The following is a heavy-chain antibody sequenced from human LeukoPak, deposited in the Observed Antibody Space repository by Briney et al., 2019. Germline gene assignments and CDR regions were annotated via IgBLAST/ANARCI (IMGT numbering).Heavy chain of an antibody. D-gene: IGHD1-1*01. J-gene: IGHJ4*02. Sequence: GRSLRLSCAASGFTFSSYAMSWVRQAPGKGLEWVSAISGSGGSTYYADSVKGRFTISRDNSKNTLYLQMNSLRAEDTAVYYCAKDVLGNDYGFDYWGQGTLVTVSS. CDR2: ISGSGGST. CDR1: GFTFSSYA. V-gene: IGHV3-23*01. CDR3: AKDVLGNDYGFDY.